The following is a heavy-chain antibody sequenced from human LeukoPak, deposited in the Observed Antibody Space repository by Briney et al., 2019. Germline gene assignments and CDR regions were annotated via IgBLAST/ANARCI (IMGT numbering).Heavy chain of an antibody. CDR1: GYTFTSYD. CDR2: MNPNSGNT. J-gene: IGHJ6*03. Sequence: ASVKVSCKASGYTFTSYDINWVRQATGQGLEWMGWMNPNSGNTGYAQKFQGRVTMTRNTSISTAYMELSSLRSEDTAVYYCARGPVGYCSSTSCPYYYYYYMDVWGKGTTVTVSS. V-gene: IGHV1-8*01. D-gene: IGHD2-2*01. CDR3: ARGPVGYCSSTSCPYYYYYYMDV.